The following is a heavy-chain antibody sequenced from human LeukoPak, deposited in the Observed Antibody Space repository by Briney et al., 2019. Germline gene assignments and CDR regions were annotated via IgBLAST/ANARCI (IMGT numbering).Heavy chain of an antibody. CDR2: INSISGEI. CDR1: GFTFSSYE. J-gene: IGHJ4*02. Sequence: GGSLRLSCAASGFTFSSYEMNWVRQAPGKGLEWVSYINSISGEIWYADSVKGRFTISRDDAKNSLYLQMNSLRDKDTAVYYCARDHGYAFDYWGQGTLVTVSS. V-gene: IGHV3-48*02. D-gene: IGHD5-12*01. CDR3: ARDHGYAFDY.